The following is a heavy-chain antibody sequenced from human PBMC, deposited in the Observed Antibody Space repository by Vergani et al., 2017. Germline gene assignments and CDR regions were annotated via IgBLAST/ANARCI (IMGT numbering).Heavy chain of an antibody. Sequence: EVQLLESGGGLVQPGGSLRLSCAASGFTFSTYAITWVRQAPGKGLEWVSTISSDGGSTYYADYVKGRFTISRDNSKNTLALQMNSLTAEDTAIYYCAGREGTSAYYYGGFDYWGQGILVTVSS. D-gene: IGHD3-22*01. CDR2: ISSDGGST. CDR3: AGREGTSAYYYGGFDY. J-gene: IGHJ4*02. CDR1: GFTFSTYA. V-gene: IGHV3-23*01.